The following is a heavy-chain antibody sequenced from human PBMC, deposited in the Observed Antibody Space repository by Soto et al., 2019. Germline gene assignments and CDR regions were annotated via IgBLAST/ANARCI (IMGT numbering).Heavy chain of an antibody. Sequence: PGGSLRLSGAASGFTLDSHCMGWGRQGPGMGLEWMSTISASGGTRFSADSVKGQFTISRDTSNRTLYVQMNTLSGEDAAVYYCASGPLPHPGFHQTSHGLDVWGQGTPVTVSS. CDR3: ASGPLPHPGFHQTSHGLDV. D-gene: IGHD6-25*01. CDR2: ISASGGTR. CDR1: GFTLDSHC. J-gene: IGHJ6*02. V-gene: IGHV3-23*01.